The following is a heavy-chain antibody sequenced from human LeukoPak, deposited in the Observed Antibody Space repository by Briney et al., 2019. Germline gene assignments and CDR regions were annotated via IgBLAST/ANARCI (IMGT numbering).Heavy chain of an antibody. CDR1: GYTLTELS. J-gene: IGHJ6*02. CDR3: STRDLGYCSSTGCKGSFVYGMDV. D-gene: IGHD2-2*01. CDR2: FDPEDGET. V-gene: IGHV1-24*01. Sequence: GASVKVSCKVSGYTLTELSMHWVRQAPGKGLEWMGGFDPEDGETNYAQKFQGRVTMTEDTSTDTAYMELSSLRSEDTAVYYCSTRDLGYCSSTGCKGSFVYGMDVWGQGTTVTVSS.